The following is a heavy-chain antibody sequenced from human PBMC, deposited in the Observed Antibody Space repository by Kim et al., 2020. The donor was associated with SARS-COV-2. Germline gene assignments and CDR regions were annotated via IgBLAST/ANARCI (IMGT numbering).Heavy chain of an antibody. V-gene: IGHV3-23*01. J-gene: IGHJ5*02. D-gene: IGHD5-18*01. CDR3: AKDGGRYSYGFGWFDP. Sequence: GGSLRLSCAASGFTFSSYAMSWVRQAPGKGLEWVSAISGSGGSTYYADSVKGRFTISRDNSKNTLYLQMNSLRAEDTAVYYCAKDGGRYSYGFGWFDPWGQGTLVTVSS. CDR2: ISGSGGST. CDR1: GFTFSSYA.